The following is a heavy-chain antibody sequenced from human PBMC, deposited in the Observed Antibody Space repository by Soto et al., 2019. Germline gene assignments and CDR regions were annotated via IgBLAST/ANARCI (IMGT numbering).Heavy chain of an antibody. D-gene: IGHD2-21*02. CDR3: ARGHIVVVTAEYGMDV. Sequence: GGSLRLSCAASGFTFSSYGMHWVRQAPGKGLEWVATIMKDGGVKKYVDSVKGRFTISRDNSKNTLYLQMSSLRAEDTAVYYCARGHIVVVTAEYGMDVWGQGTTVTVSS. CDR1: GFTFSSYG. V-gene: IGHV3-7*01. CDR2: IMKDGGVK. J-gene: IGHJ6*02.